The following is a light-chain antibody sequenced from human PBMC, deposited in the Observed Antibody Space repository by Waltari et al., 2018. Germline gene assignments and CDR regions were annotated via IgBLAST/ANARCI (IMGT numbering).Light chain of an antibody. CDR1: QYISSW. J-gene: IGKJ5*01. Sequence: DIQMTLSPSTLSASVGARVTITCRASQYISSWLAWYQQKPGKAPKLLIYKASILESGVPSRFSGSESGTEFTLTISSLQPDDFATYYCQQYNTYPLTFGQGTRLEI. CDR2: KAS. V-gene: IGKV1-5*03. CDR3: QQYNTYPLT.